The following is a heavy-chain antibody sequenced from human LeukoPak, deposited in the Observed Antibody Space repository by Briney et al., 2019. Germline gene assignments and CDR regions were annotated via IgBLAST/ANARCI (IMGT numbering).Heavy chain of an antibody. CDR1: GDSISIDY. CDR3: ARGSGYDGSRI. V-gene: IGHV4-59*12. Sequence: SETLSLTCLVSGDSISIDYWNWIRQPPGKGLEWIGYIYASGSTDYNPSLKSRVTISIDTSKSRFSLKLSSVTAADTAIYYCARGSGYDGSRIWGQGALVTVSS. J-gene: IGHJ4*02. CDR2: IYASGST. D-gene: IGHD3-16*01.